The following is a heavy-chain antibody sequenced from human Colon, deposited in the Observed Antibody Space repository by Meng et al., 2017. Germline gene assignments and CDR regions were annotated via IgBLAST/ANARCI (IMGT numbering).Heavy chain of an antibody. D-gene: IGHD6-13*01. J-gene: IGHJ4*02. CDR3: AIEGVLAAAGTLDY. Sequence: GGSLRLSCAASGFSFSNFAMNWVRQAPGKGLEWVSVINISGGTTYADSVKGRFTMSRDNSKNTLYLQMTSLRAEDTALYYCAIEGVLAAAGTLDYWGQGTLVTVSS. CDR2: INISGGT. V-gene: IGHV3-23*01. CDR1: GFSFSNFA.